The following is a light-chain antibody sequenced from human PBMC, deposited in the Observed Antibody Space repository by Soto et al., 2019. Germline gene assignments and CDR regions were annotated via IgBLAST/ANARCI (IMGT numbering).Light chain of an antibody. V-gene: IGKV3-15*01. CDR2: GAS. CDR1: QSVGSK. CDR3: QQYNNWPPDRT. J-gene: IGKJ1*01. Sequence: EIVMTQSPATLSVSPGERATLSCRASQSVGSKLAWYQQKPGQAPRLLIYGASTRATGIPARFSGSGSGTEFTLTISSLQCEDFAICFCQQYNNWPPDRTFGQGTKVEIK.